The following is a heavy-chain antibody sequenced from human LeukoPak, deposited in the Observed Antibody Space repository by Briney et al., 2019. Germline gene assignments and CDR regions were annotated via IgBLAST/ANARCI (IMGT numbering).Heavy chain of an antibody. V-gene: IGHV1-46*01. CDR2: INPSGGST. Sequence: GASVKVSCKASGYTFTSYYIHWVRQAPEQGLEWMGIINPSGGSTSYVQKFQGRVTMTRDTSTSTVYMELSSLRSEDTAVYYCARVGDYYGSGSYYDYWGQGTLVSVSS. J-gene: IGHJ4*02. CDR3: ARVGDYYGSGSYYDY. D-gene: IGHD3-10*01. CDR1: GYTFTSYY.